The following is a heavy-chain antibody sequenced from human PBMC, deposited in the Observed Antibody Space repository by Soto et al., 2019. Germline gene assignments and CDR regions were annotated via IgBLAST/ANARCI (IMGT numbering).Heavy chain of an antibody. D-gene: IGHD3-10*01. Sequence: QVQLQESGPGLVKPSETLSLTCTVSGGSISSYYWSWIRQPPGKGLVWIGYIYYSGSTNYNPSLKSRVTISVDTSKNQFSLKLRSVTAADTAVYSCARRRVYGSGSYYNYYDAFDIWGQGTMVTVSS. CDR2: IYYSGST. V-gene: IGHV4-59*08. CDR3: ARRRVYGSGSYYNYYDAFDI. CDR1: GGSISSYY. J-gene: IGHJ3*02.